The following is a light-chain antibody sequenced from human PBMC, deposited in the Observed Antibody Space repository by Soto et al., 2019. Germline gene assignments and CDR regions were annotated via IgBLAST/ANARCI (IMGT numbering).Light chain of an antibody. J-gene: IGKJ3*01. Sequence: IQLTQSPSSLSASVGDRVTISCRASQGIANFLAWYQQKPGKAPKLLIYGASTLQSGGPSRFSGSGSGTEFTLTISSLQPEDFATDYCQQLNSFPIPFGPGTKVDIK. CDR2: GAS. CDR1: QGIANF. V-gene: IGKV1-9*01. CDR3: QQLNSFPIP.